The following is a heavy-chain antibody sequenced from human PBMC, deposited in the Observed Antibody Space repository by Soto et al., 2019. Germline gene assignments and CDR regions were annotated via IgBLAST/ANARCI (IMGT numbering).Heavy chain of an antibody. Sequence: EVQLVESGGGLVKPGGSLRLSCAASGFTFSNAWMSWVRQAPGKGLEWVGRIKSKTDGGTTDYAAPVKGRFTISRDDSKNTLYLQMNSLKTEDTAVYYCTTDIVVVPAAMDVWGKGTTVTVSS. CDR3: TTDIVVVPAAMDV. D-gene: IGHD2-2*01. V-gene: IGHV3-15*01. J-gene: IGHJ6*04. CDR1: GFTFSNAW. CDR2: IKSKTDGGTT.